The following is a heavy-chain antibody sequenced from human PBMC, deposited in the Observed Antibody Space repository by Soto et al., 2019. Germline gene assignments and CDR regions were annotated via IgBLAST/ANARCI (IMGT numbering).Heavy chain of an antibody. D-gene: IGHD3-9*01. CDR2: INDRGSI. J-gene: IGHJ2*01. Sequence: QVQLQQWGAGPLRPLETLSLTCGVSGGSFSGYYWAWIRPSPGKGLEWIGEINDRGSINYNPSLKSRVSISVDTSKNHYSLHLRSVTAADKAVYYCARESHDILTGPPWVWYFDLWGRGTLVTVSS. CDR3: ARESHDILTGPPWVWYFDL. CDR1: GGSFSGYY. V-gene: IGHV4-34*01.